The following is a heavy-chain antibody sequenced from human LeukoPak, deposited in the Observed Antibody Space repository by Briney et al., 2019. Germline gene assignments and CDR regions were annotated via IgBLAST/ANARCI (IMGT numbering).Heavy chain of an antibody. CDR2: ISNNGGYT. CDR1: GFTFSSSA. J-gene: IGHJ4*02. CDR3: AKVPRRTIAARGDFDY. D-gene: IGHD6-6*01. V-gene: IGHV3-23*01. Sequence: PGGSLRLSCAASGFTFSSSAMSWVRQAPGKGLEWVSAISNNGGYTYYADSVQGRFTISRDNSKSTLCLQMNSLRAEDTAVYYCAKVPRRTIAARGDFDYWGQGTLVTVSS.